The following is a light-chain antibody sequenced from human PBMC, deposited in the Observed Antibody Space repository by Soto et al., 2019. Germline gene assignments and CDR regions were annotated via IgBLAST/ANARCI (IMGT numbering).Light chain of an antibody. CDR1: SSDIGTYDY. CDR2: EVS. Sequence: QSALTQPPSASGSPGQSVTISCTGTSSDIGTYDYVSWYQHLPDKAPKLIIYEVSKRPSGVPDRFSGSKSGNTASLTISGLQAEDEADYYCSSYTSSSTLFGGGTKLTVL. V-gene: IGLV2-8*01. CDR3: SSYTSSSTL. J-gene: IGLJ2*01.